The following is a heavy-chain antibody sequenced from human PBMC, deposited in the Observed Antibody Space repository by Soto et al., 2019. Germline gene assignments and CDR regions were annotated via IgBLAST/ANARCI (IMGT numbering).Heavy chain of an antibody. V-gene: IGHV3-23*01. J-gene: IGHJ6*02. D-gene: IGHD6-6*01. CDR3: ANRPRYYNMDV. CDR2: ITSTGGGT. Sequence: GGSLRLSCEASGLMFNTYAMTWVRQAPGKGLEWVATITSTGGGTYYADSVKGRFTISRDNSNNRLYLQMYSLRAEDTAVYFCANRPRYYNMDVWCQGTTVTVSS. CDR1: GLMFNTYA.